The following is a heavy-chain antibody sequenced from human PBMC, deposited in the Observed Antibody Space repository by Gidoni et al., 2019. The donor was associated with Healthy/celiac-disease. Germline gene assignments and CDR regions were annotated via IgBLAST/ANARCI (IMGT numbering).Heavy chain of an antibody. CDR3: ARGRDGYNSGAFDI. D-gene: IGHD5-12*01. Sequence: QLQLQESGPGLVKPSETLSLTCTVSGGSISSSSYYWGWIRQPPGKGLEWIGSIYYSGSTYYNPSLKSRVTISVDTSKNQFSLKLSSVTAADTAVYYCARGRDGYNSGAFDIWGQGTMVTVSS. CDR2: IYYSGST. V-gene: IGHV4-39*01. J-gene: IGHJ3*02. CDR1: GGSISSSSYY.